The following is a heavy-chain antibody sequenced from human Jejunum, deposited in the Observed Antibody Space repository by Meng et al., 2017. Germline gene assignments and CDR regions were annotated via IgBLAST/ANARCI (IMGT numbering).Heavy chain of an antibody. D-gene: IGHD1-7*01. Sequence: QVPLQGSGPGLVKPSQTLSLTCTVSGGSLRTGAYYWSWIRQHPGKGLEWIGYIYYTGSTFYNPSLKSRVSISLETSKNQFSLKVTSVTAADTAFYYCARLGITETIGGFDPWGQGILVTVSS. CDR2: IYYTGST. V-gene: IGHV4-31*03. CDR1: GGSLRTGAYY. CDR3: ARLGITETIGGFDP. J-gene: IGHJ5*02.